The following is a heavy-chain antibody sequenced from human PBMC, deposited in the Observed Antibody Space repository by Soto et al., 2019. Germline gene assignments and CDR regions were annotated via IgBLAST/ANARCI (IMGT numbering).Heavy chain of an antibody. CDR3: AQISMTEAPY. CDR1: GDSVSSNSVA. Sequence: SQTLSLTCAISGDSVSSNSVAWNWIRQSPSRGLEWLGRTYYRSKWYNDYAASVKSRISINADTSKNQFSLQLNSVTPEDTAVYYCAQISMTEAPYWGQGTLVTVSS. V-gene: IGHV6-1*01. CDR2: TYYRSKWYN. J-gene: IGHJ4*02. D-gene: IGHD2-21*02.